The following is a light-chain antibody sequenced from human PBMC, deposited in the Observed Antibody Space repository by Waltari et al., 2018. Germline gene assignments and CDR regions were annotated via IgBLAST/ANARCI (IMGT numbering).Light chain of an antibody. CDR2: GAS. Sequence: DIQMTQSPSSLYASIGDTSTVTCRASQNIRTYLNWYQQKPAKAPKLLIFGASSLPPGVPATFTGSASGQEFTLTITNLQPDDFATYFCQQSFSSPWTFGQGTTV. V-gene: IGKV1-39*01. CDR1: QNIRTY. J-gene: IGKJ1*01. CDR3: QQSFSSPWT.